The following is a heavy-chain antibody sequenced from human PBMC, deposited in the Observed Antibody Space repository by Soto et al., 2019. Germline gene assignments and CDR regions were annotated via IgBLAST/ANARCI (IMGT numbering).Heavy chain of an antibody. CDR3: ARVGRTYYDDRSGYKWFDP. Sequence: TLSLTCTVSGGSISSGDYYWRWIRQPPGKGLEWIGYIYYSGSTYYNPSLKSRLTISVDTSNNQFSLKLSSVTAADTAVYYCARVGRTYYDDRSGYKWFDPWGQGTLVTVSS. D-gene: IGHD3-22*01. J-gene: IGHJ5*02. CDR1: GGSISSGDYY. V-gene: IGHV4-30-4*01. CDR2: IYYSGST.